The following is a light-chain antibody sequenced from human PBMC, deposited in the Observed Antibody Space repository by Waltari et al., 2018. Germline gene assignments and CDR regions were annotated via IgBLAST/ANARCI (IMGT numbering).Light chain of an antibody. V-gene: IGKV4-1*01. J-gene: IGKJ1*01. CDR2: WAS. CDR3: QQYYRTPQT. CDR1: QSVLYSSNNKNY. Sequence: VMTQSPDPLAVTLGERAPRKCNLGQSVLYSSNNKNYLAWYQQKPGQPPKLLIYWASTRESGVPHRFSGSGSGTDFTLTISSLQAEDVAVYYCQQYYRTPQTFGQGTKVEIK.